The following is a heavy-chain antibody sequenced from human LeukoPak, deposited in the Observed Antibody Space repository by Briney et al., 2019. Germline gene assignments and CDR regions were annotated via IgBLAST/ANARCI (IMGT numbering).Heavy chain of an antibody. J-gene: IGHJ4*02. D-gene: IGHD1-26*01. Sequence: SETLSLTCAVYGGSFSGYYWSWIRQPPGKGLEWIGEINHTGSTNYNPSLKSRVTISVDTSKNQFSLTLSSVTAADTAVYYCARVIGSYYYWDQGTLVTVSS. V-gene: IGHV4-34*01. CDR1: GGSFSGYY. CDR2: INHTGST. CDR3: ARVIGSYYY.